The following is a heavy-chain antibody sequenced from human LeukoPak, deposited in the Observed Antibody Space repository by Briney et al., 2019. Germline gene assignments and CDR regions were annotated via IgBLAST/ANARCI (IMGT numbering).Heavy chain of an antibody. V-gene: IGHV1-18*01. Sequence: GASVKVSCKASGYTFTSYGISWVRQAPGQGLEWMGWISAYNSNTNYAQKLQGRVTMTTDTSTSTAYMELRSLRSDDTAVYYCARDERYCSGGSCYYGGEGYWGQGTLVTVSS. CDR1: GYTFTSYG. CDR2: ISAYNSNT. J-gene: IGHJ4*02. CDR3: ARDERYCSGGSCYYGGEGY. D-gene: IGHD2-15*01.